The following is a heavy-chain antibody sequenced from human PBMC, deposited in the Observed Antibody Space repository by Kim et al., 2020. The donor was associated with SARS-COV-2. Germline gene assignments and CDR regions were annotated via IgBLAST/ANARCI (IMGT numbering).Heavy chain of an antibody. CDR3: ARGIIMDV. Sequence: GGSLRLSCAASGFTFSSYGINWVRQAPGKGLEWVSYISSTSTINYADSVKGRFTISRDNAKNSLYLQMNSLRDEDTAVYYCARGIIMDVWGQGTTVTVSS. CDR1: GFTFSSYG. J-gene: IGHJ6*02. CDR2: ISSTSTI. D-gene: IGHD3-16*01. V-gene: IGHV3-48*02.